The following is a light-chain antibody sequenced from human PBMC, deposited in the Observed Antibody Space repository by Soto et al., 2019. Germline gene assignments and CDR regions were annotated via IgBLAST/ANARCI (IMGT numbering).Light chain of an antibody. CDR3: QQCGLSPRT. J-gene: IGKJ1*01. Sequence: EVVLTQSPVTLSLSPGDRATLSCRASQSISSSYLAWYLQKPGQAPRLLIYGTFNRATGIPDRFSGDGSGTDFTLTINRLEPEDFAVYFCQQCGLSPRTFGQGTKVEV. V-gene: IGKV3-20*01. CDR1: QSISSSY. CDR2: GTF.